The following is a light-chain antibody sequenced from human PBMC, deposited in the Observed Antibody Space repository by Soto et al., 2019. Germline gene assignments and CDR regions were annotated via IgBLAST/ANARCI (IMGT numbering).Light chain of an antibody. V-gene: IGKV3D-15*01. CDR1: QSVSSN. CDR3: QQYNNWPVT. Sequence: EIVMTQSPATLSVSPGERATLSCRASQSVSSNLAWYQQKPGQVPRLLIYGASTRATGIPARFSGSGSGTEFTLTISSLQSEDFAVYYCQQYNNWPVTFGPGTKVDI. CDR2: GAS. J-gene: IGKJ3*01.